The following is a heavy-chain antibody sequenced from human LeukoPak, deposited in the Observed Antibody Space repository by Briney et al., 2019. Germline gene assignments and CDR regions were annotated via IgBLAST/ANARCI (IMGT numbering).Heavy chain of an antibody. J-gene: IGHJ4*02. Sequence: QAGGSLRLSCAASGFTFSSYGMSWVRQAPGKGLEWVSAISGSGGSTYYADSVKGRFTISRDNSKNTLYLQMNSLRAEDTAVYYCATAGQRYYYDSSGYYPLDYWGQGTLVTVSS. CDR2: ISGSGGST. CDR3: ATAGQRYYYDSSGYYPLDY. V-gene: IGHV3-23*01. D-gene: IGHD3-22*01. CDR1: GFTFSSYG.